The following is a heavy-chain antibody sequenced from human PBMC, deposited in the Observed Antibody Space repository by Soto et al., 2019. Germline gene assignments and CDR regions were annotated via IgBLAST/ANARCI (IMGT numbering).Heavy chain of an antibody. V-gene: IGHV3-30-3*01. CDR3: ARGPSGYSYGYGDY. CDR1: GFTFSSYA. J-gene: IGHJ4*02. CDR2: ISYDGSNK. Sequence: GGSLRLSCAASGFTFSSYAMHWVRQAPGKGLEWVAVISYDGSNKYYADSVKGRFTISRDNSKNTLYLQMNSLRAEDTAVYYCARGPSGYSYGYGDYWGQGTLVTVSS. D-gene: IGHD5-18*01.